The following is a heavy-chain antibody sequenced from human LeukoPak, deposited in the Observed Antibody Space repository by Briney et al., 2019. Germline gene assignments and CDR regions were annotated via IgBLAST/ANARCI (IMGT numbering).Heavy chain of an antibody. CDR2: INSNSGGT. Sequence: GASVTVSCKASGYTFTGYYMHWVRQAPGQGLEWMGWINSNSGGTNYAQKFQGRVTMTRDTSISTAYMELSRLRSDDTAVYYCARAVVRGVLPFDYWGQGTLVTVSS. V-gene: IGHV1-2*02. J-gene: IGHJ4*02. D-gene: IGHD3-10*01. CDR3: ARAVVRGVLPFDY. CDR1: GYTFTGYY.